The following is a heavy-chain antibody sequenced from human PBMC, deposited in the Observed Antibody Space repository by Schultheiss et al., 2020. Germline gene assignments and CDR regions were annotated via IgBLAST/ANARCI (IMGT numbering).Heavy chain of an antibody. CDR2: ISWNSGSI. CDR1: GFTFDDYA. D-gene: IGHD6-19*01. V-gene: IGHV3-9*01. CDR3: AKDISSGYRSGWYISEGGFDY. J-gene: IGHJ4*02. Sequence: GGSLRLSCAASGFTFDDYAMHWVRQAPGKGLEWVSGISWNSGSIVYADSVKGRFTISRDNAKNSLYLQMNSLRAEDTALYYCAKDISSGYRSGWYISEGGFDYWGQGTLVTVSS.